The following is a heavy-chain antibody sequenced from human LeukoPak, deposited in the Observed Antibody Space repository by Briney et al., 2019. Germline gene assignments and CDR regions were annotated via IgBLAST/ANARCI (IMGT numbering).Heavy chain of an antibody. J-gene: IGHJ6*03. D-gene: IGHD3-10*01. CDR1: GGSISSYY. CDR2: IYYSGST. Sequence: SETLSLTCTVSGGSISSYYWSWIRQPPGKGLEWMGYIYYSGSTNYNPSLKSRVTISVDTSKNQFSLKLSSVTAADTAVYYCARGSKIQTGSGSYYSHYYYYMDVWGKGTTVTVSS. CDR3: ARGSKIQTGSGSYYSHYYYYMDV. V-gene: IGHV4-59*12.